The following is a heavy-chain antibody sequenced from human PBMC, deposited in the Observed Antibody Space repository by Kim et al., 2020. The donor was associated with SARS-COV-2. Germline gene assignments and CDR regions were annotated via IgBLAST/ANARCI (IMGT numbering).Heavy chain of an antibody. Sequence: GGSLRLSCAASGFTFSSYGMHWVRQAPGKGLEWVAVISYDGSNKYYADSVKGRFTISRDNSKNTLYLQMNSLRAEDTSVYYCAKGDYYGSGKDYYGMDVWGEETTVTVSS. CDR3: AKGDYYGSGKDYYGMDV. J-gene: IGHJ6*04. V-gene: IGHV3-30*18. CDR1: GFTFSSYG. CDR2: ISYDGSNK. D-gene: IGHD3-10*01.